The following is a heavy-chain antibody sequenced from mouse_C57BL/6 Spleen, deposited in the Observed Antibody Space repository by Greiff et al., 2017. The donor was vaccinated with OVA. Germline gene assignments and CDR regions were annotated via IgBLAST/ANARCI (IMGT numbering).Heavy chain of an antibody. V-gene: IGHV1-82*01. CDR2: IYPGDGDT. CDR1: GYAFSSSW. J-gene: IGHJ2*01. D-gene: IGHD1-1*01. CDR3: ARFHYYGSEDYFDY. Sequence: QVQLQQSGPELVKPGASVKISCKASGYAFSSSWMNWVKQRPGKGLEWIGRIYPGDGDTNYNGKFKGKATLTADKSSSTAYMQLSSLTSEDSAVYFCARFHYYGSEDYFDYWGQGTTLTVSS.